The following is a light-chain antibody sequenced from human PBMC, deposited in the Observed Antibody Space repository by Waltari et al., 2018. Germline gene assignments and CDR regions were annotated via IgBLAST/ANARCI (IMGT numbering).Light chain of an antibody. CDR1: GGSIARNY. V-gene: IGLV6-57*04. CDR3: QSYDSNESVV. Sequence: FILTQPHSVSESPGKTVTISCTRSGGSIARNYVQWYPQRPGSAPTTVIYDDDQRPSGVPDRFSGSIDSSSNSASLTISELKTEDEADYYCQSYDSNESVVFGGGTKLTVL. CDR2: DDD. J-gene: IGLJ2*01.